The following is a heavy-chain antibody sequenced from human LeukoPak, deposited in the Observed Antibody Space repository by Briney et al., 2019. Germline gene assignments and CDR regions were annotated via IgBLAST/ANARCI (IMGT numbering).Heavy chain of an antibody. CDR1: GGTFSSYA. CDR2: IIPILGIA. J-gene: IGHJ4*02. CDR3: ARFEVAGNTENNY. Sequence: SVKVSCKASGGTFSSYAISWVRQAPGQGLEWMGRIIPILGIANYAQKFQGRVTITADESTSTAYMELSSLRSEDTAVYYCARFEVAGNTENNYWGQGTLVTVSS. V-gene: IGHV1-69*04. D-gene: IGHD6-19*01.